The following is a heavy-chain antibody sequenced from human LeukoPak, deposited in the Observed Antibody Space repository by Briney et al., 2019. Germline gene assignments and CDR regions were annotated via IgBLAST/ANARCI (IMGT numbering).Heavy chain of an antibody. V-gene: IGHV4-4*02. Sequence: PSETLSLTCAVSGGSILTTNWWSWVRQPPGRGLEWIGEVHLRGASNYNPSLKSRVNMSIDKSKNQLSLELTSVPAADTAIYYCTRESGAFSPFGFWGQGTLVTVSS. CDR2: VHLRGAS. J-gene: IGHJ4*02. D-gene: IGHD1-26*01. CDR1: GGSILTTNW. CDR3: TRESGAFSPFGF.